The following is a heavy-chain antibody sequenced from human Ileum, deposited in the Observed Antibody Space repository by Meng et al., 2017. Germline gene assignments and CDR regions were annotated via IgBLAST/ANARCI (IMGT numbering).Heavy chain of an antibody. Sequence: VELQGSGPRLVKPSGTLSITCAGSGTWWSWVRQPPGKGLEWIGEIFQSGRTNYNPSLKSRVTISIDKSKSQISLQLSAVTAADTAVYSCATSNDRDVYYLGYWGQGTLVTVSS. V-gene: IGHV4-4*02. J-gene: IGHJ4*02. D-gene: IGHD3-22*01. CDR3: ATSNDRDVYYLGY. CDR1: GTW. CDR2: IFQSGRT.